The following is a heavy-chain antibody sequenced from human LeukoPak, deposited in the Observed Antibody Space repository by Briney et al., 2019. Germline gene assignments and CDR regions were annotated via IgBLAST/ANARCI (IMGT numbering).Heavy chain of an antibody. Sequence: SETLSLTCTVSGGSINSYYWSWIRQPAGKGLEWIGRIYSSGSTNYNPSLKSRVSMSVDTSKNQFSLKLTSVTAADTAVYYCARGGKAKGVTMWGQGILVTVSS. V-gene: IGHV4-4*07. CDR2: IYSSGST. CDR3: ARGGKAKGVTM. J-gene: IGHJ4*02. D-gene: IGHD4-23*01. CDR1: GGSINSYY.